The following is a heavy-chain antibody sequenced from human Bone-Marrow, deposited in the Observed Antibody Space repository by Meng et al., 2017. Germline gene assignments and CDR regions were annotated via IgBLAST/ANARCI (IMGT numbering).Heavy chain of an antibody. CDR3: VVWFGEGRYYYYYGMDV. J-gene: IGHJ6*02. Sequence: GESLKISCAASGFTFSSYAMHWVRQAPGKGLEWVSSISSSSSYIYYADSVKGRFTISRDNAKNSLYLQMNSLRAEDTAVYYCVVWFGEGRYYYYYGMDVWGQGTTVTSP. CDR1: GFTFSSYA. D-gene: IGHD3-10*01. V-gene: IGHV3-21*01. CDR2: ISSSSSYI.